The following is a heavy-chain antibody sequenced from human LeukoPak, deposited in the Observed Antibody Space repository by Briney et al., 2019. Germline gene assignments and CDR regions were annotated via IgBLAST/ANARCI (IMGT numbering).Heavy chain of an antibody. Sequence: SVKVSCQASGGTFSSYAISWVRQAPGQGLEWMGRIIPIFGTANYAQKFQGRVTITTDESTSTAYMELSSLRSEDTAVYYCAREPTVVVAAPIDYWGQGTLVTVS. D-gene: IGHD2-15*01. J-gene: IGHJ4*02. V-gene: IGHV1-69*05. CDR1: GGTFSSYA. CDR2: IIPIFGTA. CDR3: AREPTVVVAAPIDY.